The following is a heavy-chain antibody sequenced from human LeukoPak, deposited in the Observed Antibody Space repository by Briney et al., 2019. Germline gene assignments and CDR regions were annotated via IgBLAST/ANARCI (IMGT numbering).Heavy chain of an antibody. CDR1: GDSIFSSTYY. CDR2: IYSSGST. V-gene: IGHV4-39*01. Sequence: SETLSLTCSVSGDSIFSSTYYWGWIRQPPGKGLEWIGSIYSSGSTYYNPSLKSRVTISGDTSKNQFSLRLSSVTAADTAVYYCARRNAASVDFDYWGQGTLVTVSS. D-gene: IGHD6-13*01. CDR3: ARRNAASVDFDY. J-gene: IGHJ4*02.